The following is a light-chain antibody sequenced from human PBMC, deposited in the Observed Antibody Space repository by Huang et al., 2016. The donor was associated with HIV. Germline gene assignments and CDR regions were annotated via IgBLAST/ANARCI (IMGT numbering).Light chain of an antibody. CDR2: GAS. J-gene: IGKJ1*01. CDR1: QSVNSN. Sequence: ETVMTQSPATLSVSPGERATLSCRASQSVNSNLAWYQQKPGQAPRRLIFGASTRATGSPARVSGSKSGSEFTLTITSLQSEDFAVYYCQQYNNWPPWTFGQGTKVEIK. V-gene: IGKV3-15*01. CDR3: QQYNNWPPWT.